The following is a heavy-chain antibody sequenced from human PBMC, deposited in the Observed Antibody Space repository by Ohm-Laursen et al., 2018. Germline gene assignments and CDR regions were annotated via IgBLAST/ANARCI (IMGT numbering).Heavy chain of an antibody. D-gene: IGHD2-2*01. CDR2: IKEDGSQK. CDR3: ARDWYCSSTSCLGQA. J-gene: IGHJ6*02. Sequence: GSLRLSCAASGFTFSTYWMTWVRQAPGKGLEWVANIKEDGSQKYYVDSVKGRFTISRDNAKNSLYLQMDSLRVEDTAIYYCARDWYCSSTSCLGQAWGQGTTVTVSS. V-gene: IGHV3-7*01. CDR1: GFTFSTYW.